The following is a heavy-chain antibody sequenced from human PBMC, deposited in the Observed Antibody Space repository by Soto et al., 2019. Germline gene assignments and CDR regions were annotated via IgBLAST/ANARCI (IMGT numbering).Heavy chain of an antibody. J-gene: IGHJ3*02. CDR2: TYYRSKWYN. CDR1: GDSVSSNSAA. D-gene: IGHD7-27*01. CDR3: ARASGSNWEDTLDKVVFNI. V-gene: IGHV6-1*01. Sequence: PSQTLSLTCAISGDSVSSNSAAWNWIRQSPSRGLEWLGRTYYRSKWYNDYAVSVKSRITINPDTSKNQFSLQLNSVTPEDTAVYYWARASGSNWEDTLDKVVFNIGGQGTMLT.